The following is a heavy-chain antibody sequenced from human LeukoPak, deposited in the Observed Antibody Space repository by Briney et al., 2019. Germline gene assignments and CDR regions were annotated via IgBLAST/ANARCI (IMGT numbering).Heavy chain of an antibody. CDR3: ARQERSYFDH. V-gene: IGHV4-38-2*01. J-gene: IGHJ4*02. Sequence: SETLSLTCAVPGYSISSGYYWGWIRQPPGKGLEWIGSIYHSGSTYYNPSLKSRVTISVDTSKNQFSLKLSSVTAADTAVYYCARQERSYFDHWGQGTLVTVSS. CDR2: IYHSGST. CDR1: GYSISSGYY.